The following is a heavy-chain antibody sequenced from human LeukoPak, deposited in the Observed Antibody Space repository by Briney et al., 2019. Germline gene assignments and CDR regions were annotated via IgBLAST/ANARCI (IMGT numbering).Heavy chain of an antibody. CDR1: GGSISSYY. CDR2: IYYSGGT. J-gene: IGHJ6*03. Sequence: SETLSLTCTVSGGSISSYYWSWIRQPPGKGLEWIGYIYYSGGTNYNPSLKSRVTISVDTSKNQFSLKLSSVTAADTAVYYCARSRQWHYYYMDVWGKGTTVTVSS. V-gene: IGHV4-59*01. D-gene: IGHD6-19*01. CDR3: ARSRQWHYYYMDV.